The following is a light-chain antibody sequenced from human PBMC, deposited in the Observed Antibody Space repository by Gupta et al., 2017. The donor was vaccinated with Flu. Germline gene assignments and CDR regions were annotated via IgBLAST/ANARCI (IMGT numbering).Light chain of an antibody. J-gene: IGLJ3*02. CDR3: SIYVGSVTTWV. CDR2: EDT. Sequence: YCTGSNSDIGSYNLVSWFQQHPGTAPKLLIYEDTKRPSGVSDRFSGSKSGITASLTISDLQTEEEAHYYCSIYVGSVTTWVFGGGTKLTV. V-gene: IGLV2-23*01. CDR1: NSDIGSYNL.